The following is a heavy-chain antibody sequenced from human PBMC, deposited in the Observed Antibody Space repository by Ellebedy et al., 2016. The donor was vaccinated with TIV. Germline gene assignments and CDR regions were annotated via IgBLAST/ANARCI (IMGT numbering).Heavy chain of an antibody. V-gene: IGHV1-2*02. CDR3: ARAESEVDVYY. J-gene: IGHJ4*02. CDR2: INPNNGGT. Sequence: AASVKVSCKASGYTFTGYYMHWVRQASGQGLEWMGWINPNNGGTKYVEKFQGRVTMTRDTSISTAYMELSRLRSDDTAVYYCARAESEVDVYYWGQGTLVTVSS. CDR1: GYTFTGYY. D-gene: IGHD2-15*01.